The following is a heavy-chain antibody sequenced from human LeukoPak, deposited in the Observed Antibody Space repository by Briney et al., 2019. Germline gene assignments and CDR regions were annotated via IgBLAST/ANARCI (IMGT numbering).Heavy chain of an antibody. J-gene: IGHJ4*02. Sequence: SETLSLTCAVYGGSFSGYYWSWIRQPPGKGLEWIGEINHSGSTNYNPSLKSRVTISVDTSKNQFSLKLSSLTAADTAVYYCARGYGSGSYYNVRPFDYWGEGTLVTVSS. CDR1: GGSFSGYY. V-gene: IGHV4-34*01. D-gene: IGHD3-10*01. CDR3: ARGYGSGSYYNVRPFDY. CDR2: INHSGST.